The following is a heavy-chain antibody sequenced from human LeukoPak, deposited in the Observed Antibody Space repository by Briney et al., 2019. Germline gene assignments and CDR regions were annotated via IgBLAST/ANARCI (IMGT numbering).Heavy chain of an antibody. D-gene: IGHD3-3*01. CDR3: ARGPDFWSGYYVY. CDR2: VNHSGST. Sequence: SETLSLTCTVSGYSISSGYYWGWIRQPPGKGLEWIGEVNHSGSTNYNPSLKSRLTISADTSKNQFSLQLTSVTAADTAVYYCARGPDFWSGYYVYWGQGSLVTVSS. CDR1: GYSISSGYY. V-gene: IGHV4-38-2*02. J-gene: IGHJ4*02.